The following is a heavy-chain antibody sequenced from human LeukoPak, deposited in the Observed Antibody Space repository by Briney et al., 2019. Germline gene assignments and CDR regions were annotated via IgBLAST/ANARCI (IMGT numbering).Heavy chain of an antibody. V-gene: IGHV3-7*03. CDR3: ARAGSHWHYVC. J-gene: IGHJ4*02. D-gene: IGHD3-10*01. Sequence: GGSLRLSCAASGFTFSSFWVSWVRQAPGKGLEWVANIKQDGGEKYYVDSVKGRFTISRDNAKNSLYLQMNSLRAEDTAVYYCARAGSHWHYVCWGQGTVVTVSS. CDR2: IKQDGGEK. CDR1: GFTFSSFW.